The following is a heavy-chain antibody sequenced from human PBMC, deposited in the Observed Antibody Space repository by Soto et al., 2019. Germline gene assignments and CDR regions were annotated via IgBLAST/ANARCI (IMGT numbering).Heavy chain of an antibody. D-gene: IGHD3-10*01. V-gene: IGHV4-34*01. CDR3: ARGSARDTMVRGVILGAPDY. J-gene: IGHJ4*03. CDR1: GGSFSGYY. Sequence: SETLSLTCAVYGGSFSGYYWSWIRQPPGKGLEWIGEINHSGSTNYNPSLKSRVTISVDTSKNQFSRKLSSVTAADTAVYYCARGSARDTMVRGVILGAPDYWGQGTTVTVSS. CDR2: INHSGST.